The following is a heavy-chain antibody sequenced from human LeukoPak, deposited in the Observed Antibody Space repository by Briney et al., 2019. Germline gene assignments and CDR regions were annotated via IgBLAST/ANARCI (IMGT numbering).Heavy chain of an antibody. V-gene: IGHV4-31*03. J-gene: IGHJ4*02. CDR1: GGSISSGGYY. Sequence: SEALSLTCTVSGGSISSGGYYWSWIRQHPGKGLEWIGYIYYSGSTYYNPSLKSRVTISVDTSKNQFSLKLSSVTAADTAVYFCAGATTWLSFDSWGQGALVTVSS. CDR3: AGATTWLSFDS. CDR2: IYYSGST. D-gene: IGHD1-14*01.